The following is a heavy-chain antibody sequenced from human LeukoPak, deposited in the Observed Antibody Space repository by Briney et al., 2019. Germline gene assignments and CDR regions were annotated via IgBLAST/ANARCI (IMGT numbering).Heavy chain of an antibody. CDR3: ARVGAEGVFDY. V-gene: IGHV4-59*11. CDR2: IYYSGST. CDR1: GGSISSHY. Sequence: PSETLSLTCTVSGGSISSHYWSWIRQPPGKGLEWIGYIYYSGSTNYNPSLKSRVTISVDTSKNQFSLKLSSVTAADTAVYYCARVGAEGVFDYWGQGTLVTVSS. J-gene: IGHJ4*02. D-gene: IGHD1-26*01.